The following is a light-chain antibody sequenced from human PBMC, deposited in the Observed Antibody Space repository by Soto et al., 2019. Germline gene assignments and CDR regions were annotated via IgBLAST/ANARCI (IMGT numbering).Light chain of an antibody. V-gene: IGKV1-39*01. CDR2: GAS. Sequence: DIHLTQSPSSLSAAVGDRVTITCRASQAILTYLNWLQQKAGKAPEVLIYGASGLRSGVPSRFTGSGSATDFTLTITSLQREDDGTYFGQQTFSPDVTFGGGTKV. J-gene: IGKJ4*01. CDR3: QQTFSPDVT. CDR1: QAILTY.